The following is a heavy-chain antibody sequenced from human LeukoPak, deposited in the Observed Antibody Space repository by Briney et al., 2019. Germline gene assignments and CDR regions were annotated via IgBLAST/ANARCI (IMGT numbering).Heavy chain of an antibody. D-gene: IGHD3-16*01. V-gene: IGHV4-39*07. CDR1: GGSISSSSYY. J-gene: IGHJ4*02. CDR2: IYYSGST. CDR3: ARDWGGDYDDY. Sequence: SETLSLTCTVSGGSISSSSYYWGWIRQPPGKGLEWIGSIYYSGSTYYNPSLKSRVTISVDTSKNQFSLKLSSVTAADTAVYYCARDWGGDYDDYWGQGTLVTVSS.